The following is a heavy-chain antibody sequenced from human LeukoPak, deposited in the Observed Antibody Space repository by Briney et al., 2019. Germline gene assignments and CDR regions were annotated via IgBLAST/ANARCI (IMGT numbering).Heavy chain of an antibody. V-gene: IGHV3-53*01. CDR1: GFTVSSNY. D-gene: IGHD3-3*01. CDR2: IYSGGSK. CDR3: VTTPIDY. J-gene: IGHJ4*02. Sequence: PGGSLRLSCAVSGFTVSSNYMSWVRQAPGKGLEWVSVIYSGGSKYYADSVKGRFTISRDNSKNTLYLQMNSLRAEDTAVYYCVTTPIDYWGQGTLVTVSS.